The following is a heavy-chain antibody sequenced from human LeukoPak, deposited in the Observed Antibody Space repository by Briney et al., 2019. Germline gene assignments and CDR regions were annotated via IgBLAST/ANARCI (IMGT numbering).Heavy chain of an antibody. J-gene: IGHJ4*02. D-gene: IGHD2-2*01. V-gene: IGHV3-74*01. CDR2: INSDGSST. CDR1: GLTISSHW. Sequence: GGSLRLSCAASGLTISSHWMHWVRQVPGKGLVWVSRINSDGSSTNYADSVKGRLTISRDNSKNTLYLQFNSLGVEDTAVYYCARDAPYHDYWGQGTLVTVSA. CDR3: ARDAPYHDY.